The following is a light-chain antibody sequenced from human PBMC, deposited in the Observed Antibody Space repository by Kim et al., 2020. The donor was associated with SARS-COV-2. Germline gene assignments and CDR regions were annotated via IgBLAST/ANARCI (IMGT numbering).Light chain of an antibody. Sequence: VVRQSPATLSLSPGERDTLSCRASQSVGTYLAWYQQKPGQAPRLLIYDASKRATGIPARFRGSGSGTDFTLTIGTLEPEDSAVYYCQQRGNFGQGTRLEIK. CDR2: DAS. V-gene: IGKV3-11*01. J-gene: IGKJ5*01. CDR3: QQRGN. CDR1: QSVGTY.